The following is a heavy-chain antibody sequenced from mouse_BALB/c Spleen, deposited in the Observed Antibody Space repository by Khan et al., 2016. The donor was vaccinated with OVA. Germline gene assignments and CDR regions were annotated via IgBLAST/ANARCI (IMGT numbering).Heavy chain of an antibody. CDR2: ISYSGST. J-gene: IGHJ3*01. D-gene: IGHD1-1*01. CDR1: GYSITSDYA. V-gene: IGHV3-2*02. Sequence: EVQLQESGPGLVKPSQSLSLTCTVTGYSITSDYAWNWIRQFPGNKLEWMGYISYSGSTIYNPSLKSRISITRDTSKNQFFLQLNSVTTEDTATYYCSRRTVGRFAYWGQGTLVTVSA. CDR3: SRRTVGRFAY.